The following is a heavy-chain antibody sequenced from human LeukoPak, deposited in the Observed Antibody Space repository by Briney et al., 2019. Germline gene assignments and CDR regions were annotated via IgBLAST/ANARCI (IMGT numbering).Heavy chain of an antibody. CDR3: ARVGYSYNYGRWYGMDV. J-gene: IGHJ6*02. D-gene: IGHD5-18*01. Sequence: GSLRLSCAASGFTVSSNYMSWVRQAPGKGLEWVSVIYSGGSTYYADSVKGRFTISRDNAKNTLYLQMNSLRAEDTAVYYCARVGYSYNYGRWYGMDVWGQGTTVTVSS. CDR2: IYSGGST. CDR1: GFTVSSNY. V-gene: IGHV3-53*01.